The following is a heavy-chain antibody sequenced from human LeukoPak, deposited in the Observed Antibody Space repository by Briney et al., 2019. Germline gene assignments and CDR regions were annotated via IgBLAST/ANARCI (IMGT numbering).Heavy chain of an antibody. Sequence: GVSLRLSCAASGFAFSSYVMTWVRQAPGKGLEWVSGISGSGGTTYDADSVKGRFTVSRDNSKSTLYLQLNSLRVEDTAVYYCAKVDGVRAAPGRGRVDSWGQGTLVTVSS. CDR1: GFAFSSYV. V-gene: IGHV3-23*01. CDR2: ISGSGGTT. J-gene: IGHJ4*02. D-gene: IGHD6-13*01. CDR3: AKVDGVRAAPGRGRVDS.